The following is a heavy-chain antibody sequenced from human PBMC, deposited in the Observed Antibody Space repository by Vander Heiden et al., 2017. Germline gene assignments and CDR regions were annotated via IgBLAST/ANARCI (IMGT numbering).Heavy chain of an antibody. Sequence: QVQLQQSGPGLVKPSQTLSLTCAISGDSVSSNSAAWNWIRQSPSRGLEWLGRTYYRSKWYNDYAVSVKSRITINPDTSKNQFSLQLNSVTPEDTAVYYCARGLRYSSGWYLNWYFDLWGRGTLVTVSS. CDR1: GDSVSSNSAA. CDR2: TYYRSKWYN. V-gene: IGHV6-1*01. D-gene: IGHD6-19*01. J-gene: IGHJ2*01. CDR3: ARGLRYSSGWYLNWYFDL.